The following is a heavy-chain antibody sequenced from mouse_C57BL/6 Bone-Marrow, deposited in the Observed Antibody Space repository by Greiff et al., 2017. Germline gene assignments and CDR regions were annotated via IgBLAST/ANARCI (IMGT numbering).Heavy chain of an antibody. CDR2: IYPRSGNT. D-gene: IGHD2-4*01. CDR1: GYTFTSYG. CDR3: ARDGGYDYDNFAY. Sequence: VKLMESGAELARPGASVKLSCKASGYTFTSYGISWVKQRTGQGLEWIGEIYPRSGNTYYNEKFKGKATLTADKSSSTAYMELRSLTSEDSAVYFCARDGGYDYDNFAYWGQGTLVTVSA. J-gene: IGHJ3*01. V-gene: IGHV1-81*01.